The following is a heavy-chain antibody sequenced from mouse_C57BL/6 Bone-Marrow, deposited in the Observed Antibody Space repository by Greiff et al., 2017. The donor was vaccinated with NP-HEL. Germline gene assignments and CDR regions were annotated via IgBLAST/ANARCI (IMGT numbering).Heavy chain of an antibody. V-gene: IGHV1-63*01. CDR2: IYPGGGYT. Sequence: VQLQESGAELVRPGTSVKMSCKASGYTFTNYWIGWAKQRPGHGLEWIGDIYPGGGYTNYNEKFKGKATLTADKSSSTAYMQFSSLTSEDSAIYYCARTDHPWYFDVWGTGTTVTVSS. CDR1: GYTFTNYW. CDR3: ARTDHPWYFDV. J-gene: IGHJ1*03.